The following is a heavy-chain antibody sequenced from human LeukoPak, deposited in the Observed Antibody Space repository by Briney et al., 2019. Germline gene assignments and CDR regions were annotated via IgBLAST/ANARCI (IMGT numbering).Heavy chain of an antibody. V-gene: IGHV4-39*01. CDR1: GGSISSSSYY. CDR2: IYYSGST. Sequence: SETLSLTCTVSGGSISSSSYYWGWIRQPPGKGLEWIGSIYYSGSTYYNPSLKSRVTISVDTSKNQFSLKLSSVTAADTAVYYCACSSNYVDFWSGPGGHAFDIWGQGTMVTVSS. J-gene: IGHJ3*02. D-gene: IGHD3-3*01. CDR3: ACSSNYVDFWSGPGGHAFDI.